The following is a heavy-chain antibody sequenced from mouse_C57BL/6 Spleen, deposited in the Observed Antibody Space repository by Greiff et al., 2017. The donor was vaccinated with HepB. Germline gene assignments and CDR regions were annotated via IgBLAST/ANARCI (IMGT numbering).Heavy chain of an antibody. CDR3: ARRFTTVVATEAMDY. CDR1: GFTFSSYA. D-gene: IGHD1-1*01. Sequence: EVKLVESGGGLVKPGGSLKLSCAASGFTFSSYAMSWVRQTPEKRLEWVATISDGGSYTYYPDNVKGRFTISRDNAKNNLYLQMSHLKSEDTAMYYCARRFTTVVATEAMDYWGQGTSVTVSS. V-gene: IGHV5-4*03. J-gene: IGHJ4*01. CDR2: ISDGGSYT.